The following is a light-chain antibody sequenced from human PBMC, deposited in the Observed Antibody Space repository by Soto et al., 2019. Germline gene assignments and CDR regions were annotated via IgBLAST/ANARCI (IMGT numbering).Light chain of an antibody. Sequence: EIVFTHSPGTLSLSPGERATLSCRASQSVSSSSLAWYQQKPGQAPRLLIYGASSRATGIPDRFSGSGSGTDFTLTISRLEPEDFAVYYCQQYDNSPTWTFGQGTKVEIK. CDR2: GAS. CDR3: QQYDNSPTWT. CDR1: QSVSSSS. V-gene: IGKV3-20*01. J-gene: IGKJ1*01.